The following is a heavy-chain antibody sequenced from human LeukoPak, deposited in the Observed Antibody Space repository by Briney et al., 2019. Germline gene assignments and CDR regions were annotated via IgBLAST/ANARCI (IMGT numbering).Heavy chain of an antibody. CDR1: GFTFSTYS. D-gene: IGHD4-17*01. J-gene: IGHJ4*02. CDR2: ITSSSSTM. Sequence: QTGGSLRLSCAASGFTFSTYSMNWVRQAPGKGLEWVSYITSSSSTMFYADSVKGRFTISRDNAENSMYLQMNNLRVEDTAVYYCAKLIYGDYVHFDYWGQGTLVTVSS. CDR3: AKLIYGDYVHFDY. V-gene: IGHV3-48*01.